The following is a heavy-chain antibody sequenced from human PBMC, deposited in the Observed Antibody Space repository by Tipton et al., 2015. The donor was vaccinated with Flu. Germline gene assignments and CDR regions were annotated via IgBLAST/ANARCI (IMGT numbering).Heavy chain of an antibody. CDR3: ARGYDFYNGWYYFDY. Sequence: TLSLTCTVSGGSITTGSYFWTWIRQPAGEEPEWIGRIHSRGTTKYHPSLNGRVTISMDTSKNQFSLKLTSVTDADTSVYYCARGYDFYNGWYYFDYWGQGVLVTVSS. V-gene: IGHV4-61*02. CDR2: IHSRGTT. J-gene: IGHJ4*02. D-gene: IGHD5-12*01. CDR1: GGSITTGSYF.